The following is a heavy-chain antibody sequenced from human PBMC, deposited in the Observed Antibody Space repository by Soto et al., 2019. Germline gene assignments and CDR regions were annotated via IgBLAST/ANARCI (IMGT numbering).Heavy chain of an antibody. CDR1: GFSSSSYA. Sequence: DVQLVETGGGLVQPGGSLRLSCAVSGFSSSSYAMNWVRQAPGKGLEWVSFISSRGTTIYYADSVEGRFTISRDNAQNSLYLQMDSLRDEDTAVYYCERQGFCSGASCNHYFYYYAMDVWGQGTTVIVSS. J-gene: IGHJ6*02. D-gene: IGHD2-15*01. CDR3: ERQGFCSGASCNHYFYYYAMDV. CDR2: ISSRGTTI. V-gene: IGHV3-48*02.